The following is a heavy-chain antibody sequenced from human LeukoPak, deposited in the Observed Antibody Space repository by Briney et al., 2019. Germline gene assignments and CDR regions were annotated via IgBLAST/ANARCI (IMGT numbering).Heavy chain of an antibody. Sequence: ASVKVSCKASGYTFTSYDINWVRQATGQGLEWMGWISVYNGNTNYAQNLQGRVTMTTDTSTSTAYMELRSLRSDDTAVYYCARGPHCSGATCYSQIFDHWGQGALVTVSS. V-gene: IGHV1-18*01. D-gene: IGHD2-15*01. J-gene: IGHJ4*02. CDR3: ARGPHCSGATCYSQIFDH. CDR2: ISVYNGNT. CDR1: GYTFTSYD.